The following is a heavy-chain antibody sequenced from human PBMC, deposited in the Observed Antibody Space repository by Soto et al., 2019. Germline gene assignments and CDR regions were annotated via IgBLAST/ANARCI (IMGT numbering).Heavy chain of an antibody. CDR1: GGTFSSYT. CDR3: ARVRPYGDYPDY. Sequence: SVKVSCKASGGTFSSYTISWVRQAPGQGLEWMGRIIPILGIANYAQKFQGRVTITADKSTSTAYMELSSLRSEDTAVYYCARVRPYGDYPDYWGQGTLVNVSS. V-gene: IGHV1-69*02. CDR2: IIPILGIA. J-gene: IGHJ4*02. D-gene: IGHD4-17*01.